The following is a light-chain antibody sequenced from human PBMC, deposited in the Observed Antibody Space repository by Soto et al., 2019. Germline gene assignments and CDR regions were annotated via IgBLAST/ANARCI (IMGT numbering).Light chain of an antibody. V-gene: IGKV1-27*01. J-gene: IGKJ1*01. CDR1: QGISNY. CDR2: AAS. CDR3: QKYNSAPWT. Sequence: MTQSPATLSASVGDRVTITCRASQGISNYLAWYQQKPGKVPKLLIYAASTLQSGVPSRFSGSGSGTDFTLTISSLQPEDVATYYCQKYNSAPWTFGQGTKVEIK.